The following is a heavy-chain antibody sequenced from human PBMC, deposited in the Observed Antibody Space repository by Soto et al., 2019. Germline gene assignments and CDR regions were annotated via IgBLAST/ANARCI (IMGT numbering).Heavy chain of an antibody. CDR3: ARASTTVTTLDY. J-gene: IGHJ4*02. CDR1: GGSISSGGYS. D-gene: IGHD4-17*01. Sequence: PSETMSLTCAVSGGSISSGGYSWSWIRQPPGKGLEWIGYIYHSGSTYYNPSLKSRVTISVDRSKNQFSLKLSSVTAADTAVYYCARASTTVTTLDYWGQGTLVTVSS. V-gene: IGHV4-30-2*01. CDR2: IYHSGST.